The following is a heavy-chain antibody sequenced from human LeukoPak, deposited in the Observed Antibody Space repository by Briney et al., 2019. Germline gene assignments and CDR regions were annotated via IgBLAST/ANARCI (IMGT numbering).Heavy chain of an antibody. CDR2: IYYSGST. CDR1: GGSISSSSYY. CDR3: ARLLPLVGATQDY. Sequence: PSETLSLTCTVSGGSISSSSYYWGWIRQPPGKGLEWIVSIYYSGSTYYNPSLKSRVTISVDTSKNQFSLKLSSVTAADTAVYYCARLLPLVGATQDYWGQGTLVTVSS. J-gene: IGHJ4*02. D-gene: IGHD1-26*01. V-gene: IGHV4-39*01.